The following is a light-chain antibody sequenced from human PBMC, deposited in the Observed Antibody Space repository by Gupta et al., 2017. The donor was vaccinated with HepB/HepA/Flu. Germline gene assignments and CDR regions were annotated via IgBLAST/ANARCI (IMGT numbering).Light chain of an antibody. CDR3: QQYYNWPWT. V-gene: IGKV3-15*01. CDR1: QSVSSSY. CDR2: AAS. J-gene: IGKJ1*01. Sequence: EIVMTQSPATLSVSPGERATLSCMASQSVSSSYLAWYQQKPGQAPRLFIYAASTRATGIPARFSGSGSGTEFTLTISSLQSEDFAVYYCQQYYNWPWTFGQGTKVEIK.